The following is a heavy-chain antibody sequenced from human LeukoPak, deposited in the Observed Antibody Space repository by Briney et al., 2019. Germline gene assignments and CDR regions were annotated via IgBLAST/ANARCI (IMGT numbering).Heavy chain of an antibody. Sequence: GESLKISCKGSGYSFTSYWIGWVRQMPGKGLEWMGIIYPGDSDTRYSPSFQGQVTISADKSISTAYLQWSSLKASDTAMYYCARPIAVAFDACDIWSQGTMVTVSS. J-gene: IGHJ3*02. CDR2: IYPGDSDT. V-gene: IGHV5-51*01. D-gene: IGHD6-19*01. CDR3: ARPIAVAFDACDI. CDR1: GYSFTSYW.